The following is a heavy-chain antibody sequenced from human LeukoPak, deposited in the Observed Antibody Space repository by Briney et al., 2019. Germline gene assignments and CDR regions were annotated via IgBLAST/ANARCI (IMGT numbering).Heavy chain of an antibody. D-gene: IGHD5-18*01. Sequence: ASVKVSCKASGGTFSSYAISWVRQAPGQGLEWMGRIIPILGIANYAQKFQGRVTITADKSTSTAYTELSSLRSEDTAVYYCATVDTAMVNPLYYFDYWGQGTLVTVSS. J-gene: IGHJ4*02. CDR1: GGTFSSYA. CDR2: IIPILGIA. V-gene: IGHV1-69*04. CDR3: ATVDTAMVNPLYYFDY.